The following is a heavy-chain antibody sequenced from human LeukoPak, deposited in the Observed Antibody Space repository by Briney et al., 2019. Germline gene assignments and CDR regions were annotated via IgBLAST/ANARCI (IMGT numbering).Heavy chain of an antibody. V-gene: IGHV1-18*01. CDR3: ARVRLDYGDYGFPWHCDY. CDR1: GYTFTSYG. D-gene: IGHD4-17*01. CDR2: ISAYNGNT. J-gene: IGHJ4*02. Sequence: ASVKVSCKASGYTFTSYGISWVRQAPGQGLEWVGWISAYNGNTNYAQKLQGRVTMTTDTSTSTAYMELRSLRSDDTAVYYCARVRLDYGDYGFPWHCDYWGQGTLVTVSS.